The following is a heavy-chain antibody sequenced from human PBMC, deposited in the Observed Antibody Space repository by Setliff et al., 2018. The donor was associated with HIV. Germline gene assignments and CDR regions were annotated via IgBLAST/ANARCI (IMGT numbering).Heavy chain of an antibody. D-gene: IGHD2-15*01. J-gene: IGHJ4*02. V-gene: IGHV4-59*01. Sequence: SETLSLTCGVSSGSINGDHWNWVRQAPGRGLEWIGYVSYCRSTSNNPSLNSRVTMSVAAYRDQYSLKLHPVTAADTAVSSCCRTRGRALLSYYFDSWGQGRLVTVSS. CDR3: CRTRGRALLSYYFDS. CDR1: SGSINGDH. CDR2: VSYCRST.